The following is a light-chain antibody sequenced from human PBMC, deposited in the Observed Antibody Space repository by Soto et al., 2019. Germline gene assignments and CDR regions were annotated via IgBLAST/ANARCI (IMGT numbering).Light chain of an antibody. Sequence: EVALTQLPVNLSLSPGEGATLSCRASQSVSTFLAWYQQKPGQAPRLLIYDASKRAAGIPARFSGSGSGTDFTLTIGSLLPEDSAVYYCQQRPNWPRGTFGQGTKLEIK. CDR2: DAS. J-gene: IGKJ2*01. CDR3: QQRPNWPRGT. CDR1: QSVSTF. V-gene: IGKV3-11*01.